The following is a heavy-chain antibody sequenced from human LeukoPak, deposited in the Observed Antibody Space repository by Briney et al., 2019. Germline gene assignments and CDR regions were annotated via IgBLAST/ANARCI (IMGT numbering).Heavy chain of an antibody. CDR3: AREHREHEGGDY. D-gene: IGHD1/OR15-1a*01. CDR2: ISADNGNT. Sequence: GASVKVSCKASGYTFTSYGISWVRQAPGQGLEGMGWISADNGNTNYAQKLQGRVTMTTDTSTSTGYMELRSLRSDDTAVYYCAREHREHEGGDYWGQGTLVTVSS. CDR1: GYTFTSYG. J-gene: IGHJ4*02. V-gene: IGHV1-18*01.